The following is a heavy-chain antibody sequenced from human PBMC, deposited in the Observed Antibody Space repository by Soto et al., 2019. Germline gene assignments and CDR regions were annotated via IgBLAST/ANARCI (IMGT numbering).Heavy chain of an antibody. CDR3: ARDRITIIGVVINYYTGMDV. CDR2: ISRSGTI. Sequence: QVQLVESGGGLVKPGGSLRLSCAASGFTFTDYYISWIRQAPGKGLEWLSYISRSGTIYYADSVKGRFTISRDNAKNSLYLQMNSLRAEDTAVYYCARDRITIIGVVINYYTGMDVWGHGTTVTVSS. V-gene: IGHV3-11*04. D-gene: IGHD3-3*01. J-gene: IGHJ6*02. CDR1: GFTFTDYY.